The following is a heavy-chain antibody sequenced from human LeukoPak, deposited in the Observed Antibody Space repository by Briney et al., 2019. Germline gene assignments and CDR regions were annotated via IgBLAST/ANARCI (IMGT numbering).Heavy chain of an antibody. Sequence: SETLSLTCAVYGGSFSGYYWSWLRQPPGKGLEWIGEINHSGSTNYNPSLKSRVTISVDTSKNQFSLKLSSVTAADTAVYYCARHLRSSGWLSFGFDYWGQGTLVTVSS. CDR3: ARHLRSSGWLSFGFDY. CDR1: GGSFSGYY. J-gene: IGHJ4*02. D-gene: IGHD3-22*01. CDR2: INHSGST. V-gene: IGHV4-34*01.